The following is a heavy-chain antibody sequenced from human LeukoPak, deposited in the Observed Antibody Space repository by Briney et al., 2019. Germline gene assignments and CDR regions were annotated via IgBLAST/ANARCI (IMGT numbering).Heavy chain of an antibody. CDR2: VNPNSGNT. J-gene: IGHJ5*02. CDR1: GYTFTSYD. Sequence: ASVKVSCKASGYTFTSYDINWVRQATGQGLEWMGWVNPNSGNTGYAQKFQGRVTITRNTSISTAYMELSSLRSEDTAVYYCARGAKLFGVVTQNWFDPWGQGTLVTVSS. V-gene: IGHV1-8*03. D-gene: IGHD3-3*01. CDR3: ARGAKLFGVVTQNWFDP.